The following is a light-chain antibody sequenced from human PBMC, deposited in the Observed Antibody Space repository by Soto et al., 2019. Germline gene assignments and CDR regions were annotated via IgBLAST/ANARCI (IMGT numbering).Light chain of an antibody. CDR2: VVT. CDR1: SIDVGDSDF. J-gene: IGLJ1*01. V-gene: IGLV2-11*01. CDR3: SSFAATYTYI. Sequence: QSVLTQPRSVSGSPGQSVTISCTGTSIDVGDSDFVSWYQQHPGKAPKLMIYVVTKRPSGVPDRFSGSKSGNTASLTISGLQDEDEADYYCSSFAATYTYIFGTGTKVTVL.